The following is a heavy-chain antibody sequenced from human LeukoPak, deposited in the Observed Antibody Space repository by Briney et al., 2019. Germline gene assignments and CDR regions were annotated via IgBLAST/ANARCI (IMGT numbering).Heavy chain of an antibody. J-gene: IGHJ4*02. V-gene: IGHV4-59*08. D-gene: IGHD1-26*01. CDR3: ARHIGYSGSYGDY. CDR2: IFYSGST. Sequence: SETLSLTCTVSGGSMNNYYWNWIRQPPGKGLEWIGSIFYSGSTNYNPSLKSRVTISVDTSKNQFSLKLSSVTAADTAVYYCARHIGYSGSYGDYWGQGTLVTVSS. CDR1: GGSMNNYY.